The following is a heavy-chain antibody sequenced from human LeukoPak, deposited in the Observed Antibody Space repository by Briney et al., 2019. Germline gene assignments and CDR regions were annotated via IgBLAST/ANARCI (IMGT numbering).Heavy chain of an antibody. V-gene: IGHV4-30-2*01. J-gene: IGHJ6*03. CDR1: GDSIDSGGSY. CDR2: IYHTGDT. CDR3: ARDRLEYSKNVGYYYYYIDV. Sequence: PSETLSLTCTVSGDSIDSGGSYWSWIRQPPGKGLEWIGYIYHTGDTFYNPSLKSRVTISLDRSQNQFSLSLTSMTAADTAVYYCARDRLEYSKNVGYYYYYIDVWGKGTTVTVSS. D-gene: IGHD4-11*01.